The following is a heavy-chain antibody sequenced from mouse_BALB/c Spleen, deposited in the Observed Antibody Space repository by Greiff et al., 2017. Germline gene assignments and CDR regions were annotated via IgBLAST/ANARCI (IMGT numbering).Heavy chain of an antibody. CDR2: ISYDGSN. Sequence: EVQLQESGPGLVKPSQSLSLTCSVTGYSITSGYYWNWIRQFPGNKLEWMGYISYDGSNNYNPSLKNRISITRDTSKNQFFLKLNSVTTEDTATYYCAREGGMITTDYAMDYWGQGTSVTVSS. D-gene: IGHD2-4*01. CDR1: GYSITSGYY. CDR3: AREGGMITTDYAMDY. V-gene: IGHV3-6*02. J-gene: IGHJ4*01.